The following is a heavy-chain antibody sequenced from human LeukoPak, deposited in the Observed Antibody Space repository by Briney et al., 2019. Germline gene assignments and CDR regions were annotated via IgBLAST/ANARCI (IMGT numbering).Heavy chain of an antibody. J-gene: IGHJ6*02. V-gene: IGHV3-30*02. CDR3: ARGGGGMDV. CDR2: IQYDGGDI. CDR1: GFTFTTSG. Sequence: GGSLRLSCAASGFTFTTSGMHWVRQAPGKGLEWVTFIQYDGGDIFYADSVKGRFTISRDNSKNTLYLQMNSLRAEDTAVYYCARGGGGMDVWGQGTTVTVSS.